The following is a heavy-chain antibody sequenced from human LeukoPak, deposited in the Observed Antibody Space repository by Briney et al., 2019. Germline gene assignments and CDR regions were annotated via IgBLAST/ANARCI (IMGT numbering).Heavy chain of an antibody. CDR2: IKEDGSEK. CDR1: GFTFRSYW. CDR3: ARFARSPDC. J-gene: IGHJ4*02. V-gene: IGHV3-7*01. D-gene: IGHD3-10*01. Sequence: GGSLRLSCAASGFTFRSYWMTWVRQAPGKGLEWVANIKEDGSEKNYVDSVKGRFTISRDNAKNSPYRQMNSLRAEDTAVYYCARFARSPDCWGQGTLVTVSS.